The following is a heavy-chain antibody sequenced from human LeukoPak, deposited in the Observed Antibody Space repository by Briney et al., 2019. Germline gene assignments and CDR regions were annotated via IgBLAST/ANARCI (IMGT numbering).Heavy chain of an antibody. V-gene: IGHV4-59*01. D-gene: IGHD5-18*01. CDR3: ARTTEGGYTYDYFYYYDMDV. CDR1: GGSISSYY. J-gene: IGHJ6*03. Sequence: SETLSLTCTVSGGSISSYYWSWIRQPPGKGLEWIGYIYYSGSTNYNPSLKSRVTISIDTSKNQFSLKLSSVTAADTAVYYCARTTEGGYTYDYFYYYDMDVWGKGTTVTISS. CDR2: IYYSGST.